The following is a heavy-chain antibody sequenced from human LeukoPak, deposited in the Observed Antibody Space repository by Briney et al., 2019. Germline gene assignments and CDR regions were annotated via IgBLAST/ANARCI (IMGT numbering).Heavy chain of an antibody. D-gene: IGHD6-13*01. V-gene: IGHV3-13*01. CDR2: IGAAGDT. Sequence: GGSLRLSCAASGFTFSSYDMHWVRQATGKGLEWVSAIGAAGDTYYPGSVKGRFTISRENAKNSLYLQMNSLRAGDTAVYYCARGQYSSSWLGPVDAEYFQHWGQGTLVTVSS. CDR3: ARGQYSSSWLGPVDAEYFQH. CDR1: GFTFSSYD. J-gene: IGHJ1*01.